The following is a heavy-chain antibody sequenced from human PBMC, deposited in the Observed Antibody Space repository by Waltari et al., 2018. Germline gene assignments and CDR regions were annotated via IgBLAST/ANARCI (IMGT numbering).Heavy chain of an antibody. CDR3: AREDIVATISFDY. Sequence: QVQLVESGGGVVQPGRSLRLSCAASGFTFSSYGMHWVRQAPGKGLEWVAVRWYDGSNKYYADSVKGRFTISRDNSKNTLYLQMNSLRAEDTAVYYCAREDIVATISFDYWGQGTLVTVSS. D-gene: IGHD5-12*01. J-gene: IGHJ4*02. V-gene: IGHV3-33*01. CDR2: RWYDGSNK. CDR1: GFTFSSYG.